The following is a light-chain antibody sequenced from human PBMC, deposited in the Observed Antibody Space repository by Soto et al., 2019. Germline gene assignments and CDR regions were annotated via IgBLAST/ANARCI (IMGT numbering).Light chain of an antibody. CDR2: GAS. Sequence: EIVLTQSPGTLSLSPGERAMLSCRASQSVSRNYLVWYQQKPGQAPRLLIYGASSRATGIPDRFSGSGSGTDFSLTISRLEPEDFAVYYCQQYGSSGTFGQGTKVDIK. CDR1: QSVSRNY. CDR3: QQYGSSGT. J-gene: IGKJ1*01. V-gene: IGKV3-20*01.